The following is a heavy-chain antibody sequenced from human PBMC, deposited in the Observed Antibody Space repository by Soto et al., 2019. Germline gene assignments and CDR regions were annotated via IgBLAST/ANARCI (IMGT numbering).Heavy chain of an antibody. CDR3: ARHVGYGDYSYYYYGMDV. J-gene: IGHJ6*02. CDR1: GYSFTSYW. Sequence: GESLKISCKGSGYSFTSYWIGWVRHMPGKGLEWMGIIYPGDSDTRYSPSFQGQVTISADKSIRTAYLQWSSLKASDTAMYYCARHVGYGDYSYYYYGMDVWGQGTTVTVSS. D-gene: IGHD4-17*01. V-gene: IGHV5-51*01. CDR2: IYPGDSDT.